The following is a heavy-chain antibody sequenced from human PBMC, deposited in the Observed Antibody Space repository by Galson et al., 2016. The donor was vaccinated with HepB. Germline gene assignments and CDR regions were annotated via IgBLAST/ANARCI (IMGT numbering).Heavy chain of an antibody. V-gene: IGHV3-48*02. D-gene: IGHD5-18*01. Sequence: SLRLSCAGSGFTVNDHAMHWVRRAPGKGLEWVSYISSASSTIYYADSVKGRFTISRDNAKNSLYLQMNSLRDEDTAVYYCAREKTATIDYWGQGTLVTVSS. CDR1: GFTVNDHA. CDR2: ISSASSTI. CDR3: AREKTATIDY. J-gene: IGHJ4*02.